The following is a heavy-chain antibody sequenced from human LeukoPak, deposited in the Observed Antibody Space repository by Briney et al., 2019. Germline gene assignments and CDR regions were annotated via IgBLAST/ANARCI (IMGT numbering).Heavy chain of an antibody. D-gene: IGHD3-22*01. V-gene: IGHV4-59*08. CDR2: IYYSGST. CDR3: ARAYYSDSNAPYYFDY. Sequence: SETLSLTCTVSGGSISSYYWSWIRQPPGKELEWIGYIYYSGSTNYNPSLKSRITISVDTSKNQFSLRLSSVTAADTAVYYCARAYYSDSNAPYYFDYWGQGTVVTVSS. J-gene: IGHJ4*02. CDR1: GGSISSYY.